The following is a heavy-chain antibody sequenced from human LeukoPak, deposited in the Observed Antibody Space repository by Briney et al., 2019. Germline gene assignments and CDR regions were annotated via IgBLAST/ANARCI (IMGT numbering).Heavy chain of an antibody. CDR1: GFTFSSYS. Sequence: GGSLRLSCAASGFTFSSYSMNWVRQAPGKGLEWVSSISSSSSYIYYTDSVKGRFTISRDNAKNSLYLQMNSLRAEDMAVYYCARDLGGPHYQLLYHRAFDYWGQGTLVTVSS. V-gene: IGHV3-21*01. D-gene: IGHD2-2*02. CDR2: ISSSSSYI. CDR3: ARDLGGPHYQLLYHRAFDY. J-gene: IGHJ4*02.